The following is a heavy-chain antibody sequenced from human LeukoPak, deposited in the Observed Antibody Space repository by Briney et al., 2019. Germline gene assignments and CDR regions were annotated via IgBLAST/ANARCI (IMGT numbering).Heavy chain of an antibody. D-gene: IGHD3-22*01. CDR1: GFTFSSYW. CDR2: IKQDGSEK. V-gene: IGHV3-7*01. Sequence: GGSLRLSWAASGFTFSSYWMTWVRLAPGKGLEWVAHIKQDGSEKYYVDSVKGRFTISRDNAKNSLHLQMNSLRAEDTAVYYCASDSSGYYFAFWGQGTRVTVSS. J-gene: IGHJ4*02. CDR3: ASDSSGYYFAF.